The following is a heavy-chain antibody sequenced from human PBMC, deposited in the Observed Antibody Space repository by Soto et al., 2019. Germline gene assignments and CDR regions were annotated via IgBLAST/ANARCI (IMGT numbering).Heavy chain of an antibody. V-gene: IGHV3-30-3*01. J-gene: IGHJ4*02. CDR3: FGHGDYGVDY. Sequence: GGSLRLSCAASGFTFSSYAMHWVRQAPGKGLEWVAVISYDGSNKYYADSVKGRFTISRDNSKNTLYLQMNNLRAEDTAVYYFFGHGDYGVDYWGQGTLVTVSS. D-gene: IGHD4-17*01. CDR2: ISYDGSNK. CDR1: GFTFSSYA.